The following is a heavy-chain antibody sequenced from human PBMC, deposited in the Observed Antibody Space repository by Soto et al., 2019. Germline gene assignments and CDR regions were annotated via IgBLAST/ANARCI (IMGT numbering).Heavy chain of an antibody. Sequence: NLSRTWGGYGGTFRGCCWRGCRQPPGKGLEWIGESNHSGSTNYNPSLKSRVTLSVNTSENQLSLKLSSGNPADTGVYYCAGYYDFWSGLYYGMDVWGQGPTVT. CDR3: AGYYDFWSGLYYGMDV. D-gene: IGHD3-3*01. J-gene: IGHJ6*02. CDR2: SNHSGST. CDR1: GGTFRGCC. V-gene: IGHV4-34*08.